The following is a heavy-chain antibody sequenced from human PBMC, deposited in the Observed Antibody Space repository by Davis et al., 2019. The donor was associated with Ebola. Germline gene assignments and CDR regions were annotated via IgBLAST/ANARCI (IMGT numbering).Heavy chain of an antibody. CDR3: ARMGWYYDSSGYYLGPFDY. J-gene: IGHJ4*02. CDR2: IYTSGST. D-gene: IGHD3-22*01. CDR1: GGSISRYY. V-gene: IGHV4-4*07. Sequence: MPSETLSLTCTVSGGSISRYYWNWIRQPAGKGLEWIGRIYTSGSTNYNPSLKSRVTMSVDTSKNQFSLKLRSVTAADTAVYYCARMGWYYDSSGYYLGPFDYWGQGTLVTVSS.